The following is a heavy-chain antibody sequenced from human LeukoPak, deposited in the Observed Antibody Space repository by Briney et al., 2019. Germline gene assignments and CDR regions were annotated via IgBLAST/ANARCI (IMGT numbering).Heavy chain of an antibody. CDR2: INTDGSVS. J-gene: IGHJ6*03. V-gene: IGHV3-74*01. CDR1: GFTFSSHW. Sequence: GGSLRLSCAASGFTFSSHWMFWVRQAPGKGLVWVSRINTDGSVSTYADSVKGRFTISRDNAKNSLYLQMNSLRAEDTAVYYCARDPPGAYYYYYMDVWGKGTTVTVSS. CDR3: ARDPPGAYYYYYMDV.